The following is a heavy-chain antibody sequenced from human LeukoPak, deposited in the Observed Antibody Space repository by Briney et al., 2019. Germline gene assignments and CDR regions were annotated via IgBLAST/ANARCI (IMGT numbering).Heavy chain of an antibody. Sequence: QHGGALRPSCAASGFNFNNYWMSWVRPAPGKGVELVDNIKEDRSRNNYVDSVKGGFTISTENAKGSLYFQMNSRRAEDTAVYYCARQLSGWYDADPYWGEGTLVTVSS. CDR1: GFNFNNYW. D-gene: IGHD6-19*01. CDR3: ARQLSGWYDADPY. V-gene: IGHV3-7*05. J-gene: IGHJ4*02. CDR2: IKEDRSRN.